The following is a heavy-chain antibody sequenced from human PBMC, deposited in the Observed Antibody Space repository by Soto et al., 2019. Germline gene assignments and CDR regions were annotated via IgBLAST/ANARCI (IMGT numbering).Heavy chain of an antibody. J-gene: IGHJ5*02. D-gene: IGHD6-6*01. CDR2: SSIDGVNK. CDR3: ARARRSSSWTTNA. V-gene: IGHV3-30*05. CDR1: GFNFSGYG. Sequence: QVQLLESGGGVVQPGGSLRLSCEVSGFNFSGYGMNWVRQAPGKGLEWVAFSSIDGVNKYNAESVKGRFTISRDNSKNTLYLQMNSLREGDTGVYYCARARRSSSWTTNAWGPGTLVIVSS.